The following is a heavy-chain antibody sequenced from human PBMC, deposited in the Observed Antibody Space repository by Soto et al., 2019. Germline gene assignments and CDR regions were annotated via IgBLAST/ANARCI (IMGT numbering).Heavy chain of an antibody. D-gene: IGHD1-26*01. CDR3: AKDPLLPAVGEYYYYYYGMDV. CDR1: GFTFSSYA. J-gene: IGHJ6*02. V-gene: IGHV3-23*01. Sequence: EVQLLESGGGLVQPGGSLRLSCAASGFTFSSYAMSWVRQAPGKGLEWVSAISGSGGSTYYADSVKGRFTISRDNSKNTLYLQMNSLRAEDTAVYYCAKDPLLPAVGEYYYYYYGMDVWGQGTTVTVSS. CDR2: ISGSGGST.